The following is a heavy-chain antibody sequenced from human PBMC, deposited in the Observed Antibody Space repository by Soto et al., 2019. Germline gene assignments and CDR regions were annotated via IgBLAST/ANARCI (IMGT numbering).Heavy chain of an antibody. J-gene: IGHJ6*02. CDR2: ISDSGGTV. Sequence: PGGSRRLSCAASGFTFSSYEMNWVRQAPGQGLEWVSYISDSGGTVYYADSVKGRFTVSRDNAQNSVYLQMNSLRTEDTAVYYCARDLLHYDFWSGYSAYFYYGMDVWGPGTTVTVSS. CDR3: ARDLLHYDFWSGYSAYFYYGMDV. D-gene: IGHD3-3*01. V-gene: IGHV3-48*03. CDR1: GFTFSSYE.